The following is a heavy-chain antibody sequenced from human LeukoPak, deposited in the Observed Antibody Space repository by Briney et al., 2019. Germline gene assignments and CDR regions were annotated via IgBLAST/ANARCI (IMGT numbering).Heavy chain of an antibody. D-gene: IGHD2-2*02. CDR1: GYTFTGYY. J-gene: IGHJ6*03. CDR2: INPNSGGT. CDR3: AAQCNDDFCYKRDYMDL. Sequence: ASVKVSCKASGYTFTGYYMHWLRQAPGQGLEWMGRINPNSGGTNYAQKFQGRVTMTRDTSISTAYMELSRLRSDDTAVYYCAAQCNDDFCYKRDYMDLWGKGTMVIVSS. V-gene: IGHV1-2*06.